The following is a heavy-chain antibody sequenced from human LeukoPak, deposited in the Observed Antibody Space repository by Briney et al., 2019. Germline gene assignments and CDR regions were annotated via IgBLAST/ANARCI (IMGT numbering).Heavy chain of an antibody. CDR1: GGTFSSYA. CDR3: ARGNWDSSGWYYDY. D-gene: IGHD6-19*01. J-gene: IGHJ4*02. CDR2: IISIFGTA. V-gene: IGHV1-69*05. Sequence: ASVKVSCKASGGTFSSYAISWVRQAPGQGLEWMGRIISIFGTANYAQKFQGRVPITTDESTNTAYMELSSLRSEDTAVYYCARGNWDSSGWYYDYWGQGTLVTVSS.